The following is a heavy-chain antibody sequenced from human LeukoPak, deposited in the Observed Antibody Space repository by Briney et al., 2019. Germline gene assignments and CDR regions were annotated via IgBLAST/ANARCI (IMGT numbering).Heavy chain of an antibody. V-gene: IGHV3-53*01. CDR1: GFTVSSNY. CDR3: ARQTSPLPWFDP. CDR2: IYSGGST. J-gene: IGHJ5*02. Sequence: GGSLRLSCAASGFTVSSNYISWVRQAPGKGLEWVSVIYSGGSTYYADSVKGRFTISRDNSKNTLYLQMNSLRAEDTAVYYCARQTSPLPWFDPWGQGTLVTVSS.